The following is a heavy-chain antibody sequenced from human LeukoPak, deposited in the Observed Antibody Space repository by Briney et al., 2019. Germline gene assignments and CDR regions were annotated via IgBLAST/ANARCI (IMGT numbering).Heavy chain of an antibody. J-gene: IGHJ4*02. D-gene: IGHD3-3*01. CDR1: GYSISNDYY. Sequence: SETLSLTCTVSGYSISNDYYWGWIRQPPGKGLEWVGSIYHRGSTYYNPSLTSRVTISLDRSKKKFSLKLTSVTAADTAVYFCARGAEYYAIWRGYAGYSDYWGQGISVTVSS. V-gene: IGHV4-38-2*02. CDR2: IYHRGST. CDR3: ARGAEYYAIWRGYAGYSDY.